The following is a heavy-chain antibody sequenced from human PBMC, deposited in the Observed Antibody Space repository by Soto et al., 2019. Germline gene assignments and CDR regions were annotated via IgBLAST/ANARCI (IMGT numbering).Heavy chain of an antibody. CDR2: ISSSSSTI. CDR1: GFTFSSYS. CDR3: ASGRNTIFGVTYYGMDV. D-gene: IGHD3-3*01. V-gene: IGHV3-48*02. Sequence: EVQLVESGGGLVKPGGSLRLSCAASGFTFSSYSMNWVRQAPGKGLEWVSYISSSSSTIYYADSVKGRFTISRDNAKNSLYLQMNSLRDEDTAVYYCASGRNTIFGVTYYGMDVWGQGTTVTVSS. J-gene: IGHJ6*02.